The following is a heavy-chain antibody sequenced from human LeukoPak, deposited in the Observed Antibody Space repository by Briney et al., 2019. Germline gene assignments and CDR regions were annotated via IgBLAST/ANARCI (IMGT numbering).Heavy chain of an antibody. Sequence: TGGSLRLPCAASGFTFTSYGMHWVRQAPGKGVEWVAMIWYDGSHKKYADSVEGRFSISRDTSKNTLYLQMNILRADDTAVYYCARGVPIPATHPIDYWGQGSLVTVSS. CDR1: GFTFTSYG. CDR3: ARGVPIPATHPIDY. V-gene: IGHV3-33*03. D-gene: IGHD3-10*01. J-gene: IGHJ4*02. CDR2: IWYDGSHK.